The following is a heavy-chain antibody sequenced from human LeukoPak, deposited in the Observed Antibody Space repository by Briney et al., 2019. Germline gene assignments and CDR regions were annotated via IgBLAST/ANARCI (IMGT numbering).Heavy chain of an antibody. CDR2: IYYSGST. Sequence: PSETLSLTCTVSGGSISGSSYYWGWIRQPPGKGLEWIGSIYYSGSTYYNPSLKSRITISVDMPKNQFSLKLSSVTAADTAVYYCARTYRYSSSSPYYFDYWGQGTLVTVSS. J-gene: IGHJ4*02. CDR3: ARTYRYSSSSPYYFDY. CDR1: GGSISGSSYY. D-gene: IGHD6-13*01. V-gene: IGHV4-39*01.